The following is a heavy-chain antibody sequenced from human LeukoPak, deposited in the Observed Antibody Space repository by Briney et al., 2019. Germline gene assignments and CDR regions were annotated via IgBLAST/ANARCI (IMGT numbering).Heavy chain of an antibody. CDR3: AKVEQSILGFGIAVAGPGDY. Sequence: GGSMRLSCAASGFTFSSYAMSWVRQAPGKGLEWFSAISGSGGSTYYADSVKGRFTISRDNSKNTLYLQMNSLRAEDTAVYYCAKVEQSILGFGIAVAGPGDYWGQGTLVTVSS. V-gene: IGHV3-23*01. J-gene: IGHJ4*02. CDR1: GFTFSSYA. CDR2: ISGSGGST. D-gene: IGHD6-19*01.